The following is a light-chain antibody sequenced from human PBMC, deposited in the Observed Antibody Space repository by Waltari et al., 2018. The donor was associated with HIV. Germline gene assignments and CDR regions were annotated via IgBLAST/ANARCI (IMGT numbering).Light chain of an antibody. CDR3: QAWDSSAHVV. V-gene: IGLV3-1*01. Sequence: SFGLTQPPSVSLSPGQTAHITRSGANLGRKYTPWYQHKPGQSPVLVLFQDNKRPSGIPARFSGSNSGNTATLTISGTQTLDEADYYCQAWDSSAHVVFGGGTRLTVL. CDR2: QDN. J-gene: IGLJ2*01. CDR1: NLGRKY.